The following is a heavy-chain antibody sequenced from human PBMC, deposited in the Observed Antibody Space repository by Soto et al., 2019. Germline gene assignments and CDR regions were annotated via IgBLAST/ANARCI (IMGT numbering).Heavy chain of an antibody. Sequence: GGSLRLSCAASGFSFSNSDINWVRQAPGKGLEWVSYISSGSSAIYYADSVKGRFTISRGNAKNSLYLQMNSLRAEDTAVYYCARSNYDLLTGYYYYYMDVWGKGTTVTVSS. CDR2: ISSGSSAI. J-gene: IGHJ6*03. CDR3: ARSNYDLLTGYYYYYMDV. D-gene: IGHD3-9*01. CDR1: GFSFSNSD. V-gene: IGHV3-48*01.